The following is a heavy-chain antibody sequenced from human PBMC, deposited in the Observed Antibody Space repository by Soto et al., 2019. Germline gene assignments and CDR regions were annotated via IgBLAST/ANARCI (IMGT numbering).Heavy chain of an antibody. J-gene: IGHJ5*02. CDR3: ARDLGGNYYDSSGFNWFDP. D-gene: IGHD3-22*01. CDR2: IYYSGST. V-gene: IGHV4-31*03. Sequence: PSETLSLTCTVSGGSISSGGYYWSWIRQHPGKGLEWIGYIYYSGSTYYNPSLKSRVTISVDTSKNQFSLKLSSVTAADTAVYYCARDLGGNYYDSSGFNWFDPWGQGTLVTVS. CDR1: GGSISSGGYY.